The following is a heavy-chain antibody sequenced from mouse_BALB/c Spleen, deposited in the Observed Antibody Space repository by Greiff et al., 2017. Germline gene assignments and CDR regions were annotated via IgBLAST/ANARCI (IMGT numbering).Heavy chain of an antibody. J-gene: IGHJ2*01. CDR1: GYTFTSYT. V-gene: IGHV1-4*02. D-gene: IGHD2-1*01. CDR3: ARRDGNYPPYYLDY. CDR2: INPSSGYT. Sequence: VQLQQSAAELARPGASVKMSCKASGYTFTSYTMHWVKQRPGQGLEWIGYINPSSGYTEYNQKFKDKTTLTADKSSSTAYMQLSSLTSEDSAVYYCARRDGNYPPYYLDYWGQGTTLTVSS.